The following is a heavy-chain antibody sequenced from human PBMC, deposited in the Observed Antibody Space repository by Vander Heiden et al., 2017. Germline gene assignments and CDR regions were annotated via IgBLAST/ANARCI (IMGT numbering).Heavy chain of an antibody. CDR3: ARGADFLEGRYFDY. CDR1: GFTFSSYS. Sequence: EVQLVESGGGLVKPGGSLRLSCAASGFTFSSYSMNWVRQAPGKGLEWVSSISSSSSYIYYADSVKGRFTISRDNAKNSLYLQMNSLRAEDTAVYYCARGADFLEGRYFDYWGQGTLVTVSS. J-gene: IGHJ4*02. D-gene: IGHD3-3*01. V-gene: IGHV3-21*01. CDR2: ISSSSSYI.